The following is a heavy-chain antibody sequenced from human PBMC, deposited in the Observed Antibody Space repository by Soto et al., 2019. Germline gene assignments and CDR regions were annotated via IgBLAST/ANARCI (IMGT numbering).Heavy chain of an antibody. CDR2: IYDSGSI. J-gene: IGHJ5*02. CDR3: ARADRNWLDP. Sequence: QVQLQESGPGLLKPSETLSLTCTVSGGSLNSYFWSWIRQPPGKGLEWIGYIYDSGSINYNPSLKSRVTISVDTSENQISLKLNSVTAADTAVYYCARADRNWLDPWGQGTLVTVSS. V-gene: IGHV4-59*08. CDR1: GGSLNSYF.